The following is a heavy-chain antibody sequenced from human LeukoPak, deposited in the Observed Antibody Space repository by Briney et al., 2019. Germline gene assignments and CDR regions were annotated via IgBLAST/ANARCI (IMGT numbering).Heavy chain of an antibody. CDR2: ISSDGGTT. V-gene: IGHV3-64*04. J-gene: IGHJ4*02. D-gene: IGHD2-2*01. CDR3: ARVSAYFDY. Sequence: GGSLRLSCSASGFTFSGDTMHWVRQAPGKGLEFVSAISSDGGTTFYSNSVKGRFTISRDNAKNSLYLQMNSLRAEDSAVYYCARVSAYFDYWGQGALVTVSS. CDR1: GFTFSGDT.